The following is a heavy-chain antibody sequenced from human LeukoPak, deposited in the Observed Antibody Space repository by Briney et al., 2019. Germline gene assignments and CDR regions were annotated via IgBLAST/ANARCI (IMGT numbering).Heavy chain of an antibody. CDR2: ISYDGSNK. CDR3: ARDRGIQLRFDY. CDR1: GFTFSSYG. D-gene: IGHD5-18*01. V-gene: IGHV3-30*03. J-gene: IGHJ4*02. Sequence: GGSLRLSCEASGFTFSSYGMHWVRQAPGKGLEWVAVISYDGSNKYYADSVKGRFTISRDNSKNTLYLQMNSLRADDTAVYYCARDRGIQLRFDYWGQGTLVAVSS.